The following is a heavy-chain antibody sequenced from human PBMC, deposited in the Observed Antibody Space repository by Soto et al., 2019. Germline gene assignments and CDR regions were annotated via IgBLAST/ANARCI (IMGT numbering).Heavy chain of an antibody. D-gene: IGHD6-13*01. CDR2: IISGGDKT. Sequence: GGSLRLSCAASGFTFSGYAMSWVRQAPGKGLEWVSAIISGGDKTYYTDSVKGRFTISRDNSKNTLSLQMNSLRVEDTAVYYCVKEVAPSGAGAFDSWGQGTMVTVSS. CDR1: GFTFSGYA. V-gene: IGHV3-23*01. J-gene: IGHJ3*02. CDR3: VKEVAPSGAGAFDS.